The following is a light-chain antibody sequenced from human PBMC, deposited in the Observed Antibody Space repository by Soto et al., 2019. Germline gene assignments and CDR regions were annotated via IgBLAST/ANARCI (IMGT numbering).Light chain of an antibody. CDR1: QSVSSN. J-gene: IGKJ2*01. CDR2: GAS. V-gene: IGKV3-15*01. Sequence: EIVMTQSPATLSVSPGERATLSCRASQSVSSNLAWYQQKPGRAPRLLIYGASTRATGIPGRFSGSGSGTEFSLTISSLQSEDFAVYYCQQYNNWPYTCGQGTKLEIK. CDR3: QQYNNWPYT.